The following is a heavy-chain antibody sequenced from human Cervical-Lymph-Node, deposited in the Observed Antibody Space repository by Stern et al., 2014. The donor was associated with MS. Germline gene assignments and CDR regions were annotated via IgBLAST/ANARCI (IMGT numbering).Heavy chain of an antibody. CDR3: ARDTSSPERSDW. V-gene: IGHV3-53*01. Sequence: EVQLVESGGGVIQPGGSLSLSCTASGFTVSRVYVTWVRQAPGQGLEWVSLITNVGSTFYTDSVKGRFTISRDDSKNTVYLHMTSLRAEDTAMYYCARDTSSPERSDWWGQGTLVTVSS. CDR2: ITNVGST. J-gene: IGHJ4*02. D-gene: IGHD1-1*01. CDR1: GFTVSRVY.